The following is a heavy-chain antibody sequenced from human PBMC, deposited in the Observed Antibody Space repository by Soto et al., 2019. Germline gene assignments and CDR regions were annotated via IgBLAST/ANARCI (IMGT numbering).Heavy chain of an antibody. CDR3: VNDKSNKELSIYYYNGLDV. J-gene: IGHJ6*02. Sequence: GGSLRLSCAASGFTFDDYAMHWVRQAPGKGLEWVSGISWNSGKIAYADSVKGRFTISRDNAKNSLYLQMNSLRADDTAVYYCVNDKSNKELSIYYYNGLDVWGQGTTVTVSS. CDR1: GFTFDDYA. V-gene: IGHV3-9*01. D-gene: IGHD3-16*02. CDR2: ISWNSGKI.